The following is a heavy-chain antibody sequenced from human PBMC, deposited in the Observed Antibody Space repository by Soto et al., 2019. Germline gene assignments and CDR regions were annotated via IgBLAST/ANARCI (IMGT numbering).Heavy chain of an antibody. CDR1: GYSFTNYG. CDR2: ISAYNGNT. J-gene: IGHJ6*03. Sequence: QDQLVQSGVEVKKPGASVKVSCKASGYSFTNYGNTWVRQAPGQGFEWMGWISAYNGNTNYAQKFQGRVTMTTDASKSTAYLELRRLRSDDTAVYYCARDRGVAPPVAGNTHYYYYMDVWGKGTTVTVSS. V-gene: IGHV1-18*01. CDR3: ARDRGVAPPVAGNTHYYYYMDV. D-gene: IGHD6-19*01.